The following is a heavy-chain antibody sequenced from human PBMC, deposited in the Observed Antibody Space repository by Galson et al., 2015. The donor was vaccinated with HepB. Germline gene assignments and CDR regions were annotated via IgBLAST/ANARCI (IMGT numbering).Heavy chain of an antibody. V-gene: IGHV3-23*01. CDR1: GFTFSSYA. Sequence: SLRLSCAASGFTFSSYAMSWVRQAPGKGLDWVSLISASGSSTYYADSVKGRFTISRDNSKNTLYLQMNSLRADDTAVYYCAKRSGVNYYDSSGYYHFDYWGQGTLVTVSS. CDR2: ISASGSST. CDR3: AKRSGVNYYDSSGYYHFDY. J-gene: IGHJ4*02. D-gene: IGHD3-22*01.